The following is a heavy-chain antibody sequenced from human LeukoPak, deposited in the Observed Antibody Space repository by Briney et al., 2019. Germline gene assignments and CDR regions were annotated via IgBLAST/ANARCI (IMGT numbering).Heavy chain of an antibody. CDR2: INAGNGNT. CDR1: GYIFPTSA. V-gene: IGHV1-3*01. J-gene: IGHJ4*02. D-gene: IGHD3-9*01. CDR3: TTSVSEGDEDGILTGFNY. Sequence: ASVKVSCKASGYIFPTSAIYWVRQAPGQRPEWMGWINAGNGNTKYSQKFQDRVSLTRDTSASAAYMELSRLTPEDTAVYYCTTSVSEGDEDGILTGFNYWGQGTLVTVSS.